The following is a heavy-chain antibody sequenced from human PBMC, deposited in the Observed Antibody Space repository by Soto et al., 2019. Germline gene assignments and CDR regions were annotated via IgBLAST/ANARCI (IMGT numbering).Heavy chain of an antibody. Sequence: GSLRLSCAASGFTFSSYAMHWVRQAPGKGLEWVAVISYDGSNKYYADSVKGRFTISRDNSKNTLYLQMNSLRAEDTAVYYCARDKEAHCGGDCWDAFDIWGQGTMVTVS. CDR1: GFTFSSYA. V-gene: IGHV3-30-3*01. CDR2: ISYDGSNK. CDR3: ARDKEAHCGGDCWDAFDI. D-gene: IGHD2-21*02. J-gene: IGHJ3*02.